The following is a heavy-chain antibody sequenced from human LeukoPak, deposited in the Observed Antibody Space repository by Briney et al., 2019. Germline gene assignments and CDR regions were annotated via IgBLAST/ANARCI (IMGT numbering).Heavy chain of an antibody. CDR1: VFSFSSYA. Sequence: QTGGSLRLSCAATVFSFSSYALSWVRQAPGRGLEWVSAISSGGDRTYYAASVTGRFTISRDNSKNMLFLQMSSLRAEDAAMYYCTREAIATGYAYDWGQGTLVTVFS. CDR3: TREAIATGYAYD. CDR2: ISSGGDRT. J-gene: IGHJ4*02. V-gene: IGHV3-23*01. D-gene: IGHD3-16*01.